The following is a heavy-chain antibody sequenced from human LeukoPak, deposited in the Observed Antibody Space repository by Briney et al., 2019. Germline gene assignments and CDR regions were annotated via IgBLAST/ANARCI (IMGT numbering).Heavy chain of an antibody. CDR2: IYSGGRA. V-gene: IGHV3-66*01. J-gene: IGHJ4*02. CDR1: GFTVSNKY. CDR3: ASRPSGDYPYFDY. D-gene: IGHD4-17*01. Sequence: GGSLRLSCAASGFTVSNKYMSWVRQAPGKGLEWVSLIYSGGRAYNADSVKGRFTISRDNSKNTLYLQMNSLRAEDTAVYYCASRPSGDYPYFDYWGQGTLVTVSS.